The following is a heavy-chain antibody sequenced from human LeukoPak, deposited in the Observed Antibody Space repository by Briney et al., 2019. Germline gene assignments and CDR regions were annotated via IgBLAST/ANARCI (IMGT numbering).Heavy chain of an antibody. V-gene: IGHV5-51*01. D-gene: IGHD3-22*01. CDR2: IYRGDSDS. CDR3: ARLGPGSGYYPGPIDFDY. Sequence: GESLKISCKASGNSFTSNWIGWVRQMPGKGREWMGIIYRGDSDSRYSASSEGQSTISADKSISTAYLQWRSLKASDTAMYYCARLGPGSGYYPGPIDFDYWGQGTLVTVSS. CDR1: GNSFTSNW. J-gene: IGHJ4*02.